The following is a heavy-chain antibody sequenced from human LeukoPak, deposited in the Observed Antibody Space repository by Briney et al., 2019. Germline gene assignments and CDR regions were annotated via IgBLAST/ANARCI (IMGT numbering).Heavy chain of an antibody. Sequence: GASVKVPCKGSGYNFDRYGVNWVRQAPGQGLEWVGWISTYNGNTFYAQKFEGRVSMTTDTSTNTVYMDLRSLRSDDTAVYYCARDLEHCRNIICSNAAYWGQGTLVTVSS. CDR2: ISTYNGNT. V-gene: IGHV1-18*04. CDR3: ARDLEHCRNIICSNAAY. CDR1: GYNFDRYG. J-gene: IGHJ4*02. D-gene: IGHD2-2*01.